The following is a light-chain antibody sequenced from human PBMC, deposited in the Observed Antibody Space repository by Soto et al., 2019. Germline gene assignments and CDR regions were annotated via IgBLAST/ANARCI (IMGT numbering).Light chain of an antibody. V-gene: IGLV2-14*01. Sequence: QSALTQHASVSGSPGQSITISCTGTSSDVGAYNYVSWFQQHPGKAPRLIIYDVSNRPSGVSNRFSGSKSGNTASLTISGLQAEDEADYYCSSYTTSTTGVFGGGTQLTVL. CDR1: SSDVGAYNY. CDR3: SSYTTSTTGV. J-gene: IGLJ3*02. CDR2: DVS.